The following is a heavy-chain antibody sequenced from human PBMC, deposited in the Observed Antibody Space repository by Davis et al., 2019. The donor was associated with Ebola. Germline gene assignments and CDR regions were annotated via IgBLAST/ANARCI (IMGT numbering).Heavy chain of an antibody. J-gene: IGHJ6*04. V-gene: IGHV3-30*01. CDR3: ARGEVAAAGTYAYYYYGMDV. D-gene: IGHD6-13*01. Sequence: SVKGRFTFSRDNSKNTLYLQMNSLRAEDTAVYYCARGEVAAAGTYAYYYYGMDVWGKGTTVTVSS.